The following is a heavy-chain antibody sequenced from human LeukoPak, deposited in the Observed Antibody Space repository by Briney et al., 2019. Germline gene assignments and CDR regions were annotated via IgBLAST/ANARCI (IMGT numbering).Heavy chain of an antibody. D-gene: IGHD3-22*01. CDR1: GGSISSYY. J-gene: IGHJ4*02. Sequence: SETLSLTCTVSGGSISSYYWSWIRQPAGKGLEWIGRIYTSGSTNYNPSLKSRVTMSVDMSKNQFSLKLSSVTAADTAVYYCARDTYYYDSSGYWADYWGQGTLVTVSS. CDR2: IYTSGST. V-gene: IGHV4-4*07. CDR3: ARDTYYYDSSGYWADY.